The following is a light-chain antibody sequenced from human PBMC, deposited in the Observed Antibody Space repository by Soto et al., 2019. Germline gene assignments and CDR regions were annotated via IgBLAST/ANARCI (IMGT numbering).Light chain of an antibody. CDR3: SSYTSSSTLV. J-gene: IGLJ2*01. V-gene: IGLV2-14*01. CDR1: SSDVGGYNY. Sequence: QSARNQPASVSGSPGQSITISCTGTSSDVGGYNYVSWYQQHPGKAPKLMIYDVSNRPSGVSNRFSGSKSGNTASLTISGLQAEDEADYYCSSYTSSSTLVFGGGTQLTVL. CDR2: DVS.